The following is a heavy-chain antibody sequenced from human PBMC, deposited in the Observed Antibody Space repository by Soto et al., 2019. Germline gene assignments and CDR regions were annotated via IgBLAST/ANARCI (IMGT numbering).Heavy chain of an antibody. CDR1: GFPFSIYS. CDR2: ISSSSSYI. CDR3: ARGDPLIDY. J-gene: IGHJ4*02. Sequence: PGGSLRLSCAASGFPFSIYSMNLVRQSPGKGLEWVSSISSSSSYIYYADSVKGRFTISRDKAKNSLYLQMNSLRAEDTAVYYCARGDPLIDYWGQGTLVTVSS. V-gene: IGHV3-21*01.